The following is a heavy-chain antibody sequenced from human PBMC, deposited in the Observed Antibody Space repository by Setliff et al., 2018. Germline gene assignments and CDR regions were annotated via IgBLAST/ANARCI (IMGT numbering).Heavy chain of an antibody. CDR1: GGSISSYY. CDR3: ARDFDSSGNFDY. V-gene: IGHV4-4*07. CDR2: IYIGGSA. J-gene: IGHJ4*02. D-gene: IGHD3-22*01. Sequence: SETLSLTCTVSGGSISSYYWSWIRQPAGKGLEWIGHIYIGGSANYNPSLKSRVTMSIDTSKNQFSLKLNSVTAADTAVYYCARDFDSSGNFDYWGQGTLVTVSS.